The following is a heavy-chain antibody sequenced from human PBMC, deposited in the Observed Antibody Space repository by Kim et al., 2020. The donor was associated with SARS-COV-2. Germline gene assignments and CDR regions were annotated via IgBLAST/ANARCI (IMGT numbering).Heavy chain of an antibody. CDR3: ARGGVAADFDY. Sequence: TYYNPSLKSRVTISVDTSKNQFSLKLSSVTAADTAVYYCARGGVAADFDYWGQGTLVTVSS. D-gene: IGHD6-19*01. CDR2: T. V-gene: IGHV4-39*01. J-gene: IGHJ4*02.